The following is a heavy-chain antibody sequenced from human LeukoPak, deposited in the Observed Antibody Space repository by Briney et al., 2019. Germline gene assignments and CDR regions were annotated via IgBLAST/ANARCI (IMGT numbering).Heavy chain of an antibody. CDR2: TSPYNGNT. Sequence: ASVKVSCKTSGYTFTSYTVTWVRQAPGQGLEDMGWTSPYNGNTNSAQNVQDRLIMTTDTSTSTAYMELRSLTSDVTAVYFRARKDQLLDDAFDIWGQGTMVTVSS. J-gene: IGHJ3*02. V-gene: IGHV1-18*04. CDR1: GYTFTSYT. D-gene: IGHD1-1*01. CDR3: ARKDQLLDDAFDI.